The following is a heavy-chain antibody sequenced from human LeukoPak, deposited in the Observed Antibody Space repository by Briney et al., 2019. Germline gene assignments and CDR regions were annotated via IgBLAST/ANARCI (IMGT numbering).Heavy chain of an antibody. CDR1: GYTFTGYY. J-gene: IGHJ4*02. D-gene: IGHD2-2*02. CDR2: INPNSGDT. V-gene: IGHV1-2*02. CDR3: AKSRGTRTLTTCYNY. Sequence: ASVKVSCKASGYTFTGYYMHWVRQAPGQGLEWMGWINPNSGDTNYAQNFQGRVTMTRDTSMARDTSITTAYMELSRLRSDDTAVYYCAKSRGTRTLTTCYNYWGQGTLVTVSS.